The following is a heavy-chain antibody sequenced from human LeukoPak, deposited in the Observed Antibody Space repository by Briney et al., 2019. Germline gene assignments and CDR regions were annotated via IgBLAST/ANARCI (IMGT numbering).Heavy chain of an antibody. CDR2: IPYSGST. D-gene: IGHD4-23*01. J-gene: IGHJ4*02. CDR1: GGSINSFY. Sequence: SETLSLTCTVSGGSINSFYWSWIRQPPGKGLEWIGTIPYSGSTYYNPSLKSRVTISVDTSKNQFSLKLSSVTAADTAVFYCARLNDYGGNTDYWGQGTLVTVSS. V-gene: IGHV4-39*01. CDR3: ARLNDYGGNTDY.